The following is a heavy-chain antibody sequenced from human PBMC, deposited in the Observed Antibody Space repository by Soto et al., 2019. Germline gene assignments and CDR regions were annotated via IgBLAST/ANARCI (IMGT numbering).Heavy chain of an antibody. Sequence: SVTLTLTCTVSGGSISGYYWSWIRQPPGKGLEWIGYMYNTGSTVYNPSFKSRVTISVDTSKNQFSLKLSSVTAADTAVYYCASSRGSPVPLDYWGEGTLVTVS. CDR3: ASSRGSPVPLDY. CDR2: MYNTGST. J-gene: IGHJ4*02. V-gene: IGHV4-59*12. CDR1: GGSISGYY. D-gene: IGHD1-26*01.